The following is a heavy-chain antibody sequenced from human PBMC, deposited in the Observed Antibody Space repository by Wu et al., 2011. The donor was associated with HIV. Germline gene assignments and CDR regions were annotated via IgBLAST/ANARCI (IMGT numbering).Heavy chain of an antibody. J-gene: IGHJ4*02. V-gene: IGHV1-69-2*01. CDR3: AREFCEGGYCSSTSLAY. D-gene: IGHD2-2*03. CDR2: VDPEDGET. Sequence: EVQXVQXGAEVKKPGATVKISCKVSGYTFTDYYIHWVQQAPGKGLEWMGLVDPEDGETIYTEKFQGRVTITADTSTDTAYMELSSLRSEDTAVYYCAREFCEGGYCSSTSLAYWGQGTLVTVSS. CDR1: GYTFTDYY.